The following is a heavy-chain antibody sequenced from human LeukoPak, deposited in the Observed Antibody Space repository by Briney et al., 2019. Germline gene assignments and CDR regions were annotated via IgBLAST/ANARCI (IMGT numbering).Heavy chain of an antibody. V-gene: IGHV3-43*01. J-gene: IGHJ4*02. Sequence: GGSLRLSCAASGLTFADYTMHWVRQAPGKGLEWVSLISRNGVATKYADSVRGRFTISRDNSKNSLYLQMNSLRAEDTAVYYCAKLKDSSTDWGQGTLVTVSS. CDR3: AKLKDSSTD. CDR1: GLTFADYT. CDR2: ISRNGVAT. D-gene: IGHD6-13*01.